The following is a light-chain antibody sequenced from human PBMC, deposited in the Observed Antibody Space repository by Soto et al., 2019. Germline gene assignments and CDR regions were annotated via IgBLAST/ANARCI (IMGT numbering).Light chain of an antibody. CDR3: QQRRKWPYT. CDR2: DAS. V-gene: IGKV3-11*01. J-gene: IGKJ2*01. Sequence: EIVLTQSPATLSLSPGERATLSCRASQSVSRYLGWYQQKPGQAPRLLIYDASNRATGIPARFSGSGSGTDFTLTVSSLEPEESAVYYCQQRRKWPYTFGPGTKLEIK. CDR1: QSVSRY.